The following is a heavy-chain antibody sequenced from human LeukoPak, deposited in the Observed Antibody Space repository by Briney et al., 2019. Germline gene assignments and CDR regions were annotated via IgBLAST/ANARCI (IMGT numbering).Heavy chain of an antibody. Sequence: PGRSLRLSCAASGFIFSDYGIYWVRQAPGQGPEWVSAISYAGNSQFYADSVKGRFTISRDNSRNTVYPQMDRLRLEDTAVYYCARPMTRWFYGMDVWGQGTTVTVSS. J-gene: IGHJ6*02. D-gene: IGHD3-10*01. V-gene: IGHV3-30-3*01. CDR2: ISYAGNSQ. CDR3: ARPMTRWFYGMDV. CDR1: GFIFSDYG.